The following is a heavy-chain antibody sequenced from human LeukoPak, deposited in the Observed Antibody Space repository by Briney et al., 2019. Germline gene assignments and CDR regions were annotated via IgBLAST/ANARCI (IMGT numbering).Heavy chain of an antibody. CDR3: AKSGTPGNSY. D-gene: IGHD6-13*01. Sequence: SETLSLTCTVSGGSVSSGSYYWSWLRQPPGKGLEWIGYIYYSGNTNYNPSLKSRVTISLDTSKNQFSLKLSSLTAADTAVYYCAKSGTPGNSYWGQGTLVTVSS. CDR1: GGSVSSGSYY. J-gene: IGHJ4*02. CDR2: IYYSGNT. V-gene: IGHV4-61*01.